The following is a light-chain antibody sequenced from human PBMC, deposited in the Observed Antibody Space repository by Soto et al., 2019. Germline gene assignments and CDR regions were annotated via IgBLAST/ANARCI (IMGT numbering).Light chain of an antibody. J-gene: IGKJ4*01. CDR1: QGISSY. V-gene: IGKV1-9*01. CDR2: AAS. CDR3: QQLNSYPLT. Sequence: IHLTQSPSSLSSSVGDRVTITFLASQGISSYLGWYQQKPGKAPNLLIYAASTLQSGVPSRFSGSGSGTDFTLTISSLQPEDFATYYCQQLNSYPLTFGGGTKVDIK.